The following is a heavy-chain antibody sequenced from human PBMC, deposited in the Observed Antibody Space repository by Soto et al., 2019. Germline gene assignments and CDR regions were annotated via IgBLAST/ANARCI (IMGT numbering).Heavy chain of an antibody. D-gene: IGHD6-13*01. CDR1: GGSISSYY. CDR2: IYYSGST. V-gene: IGHV4-59*01. Sequence: QVQLQESGPGLVKPSETLSLTCTVSGGSISSYYWSWIRQPPGKGLEWIGYIYYSGSTNYNPSLKSRVAISVDTSKNQFSLKLSSVTAADTAVYYCARENRQQLAFDYWGQGTLVTVSS. J-gene: IGHJ4*02. CDR3: ARENRQQLAFDY.